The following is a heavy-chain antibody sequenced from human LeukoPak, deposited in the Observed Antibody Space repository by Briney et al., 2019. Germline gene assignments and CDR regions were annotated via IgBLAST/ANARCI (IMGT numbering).Heavy chain of an antibody. CDR2: IYTSGST. D-gene: IGHD4-11*01. CDR3: ARGPTTMTRAFDY. V-gene: IGHV4-4*07. CDR1: GGSFSIYY. J-gene: IGHJ4*02. Sequence: SETLSLTCTVSGGSFSIYYWSWIRQPAGKGLEWIGHIYTSGSTNYSPSLKSRVIMSVDTSKNQLSLKLTSVTAADTAVYYCARGPTTMTRAFDYWGQGTLVTVSS.